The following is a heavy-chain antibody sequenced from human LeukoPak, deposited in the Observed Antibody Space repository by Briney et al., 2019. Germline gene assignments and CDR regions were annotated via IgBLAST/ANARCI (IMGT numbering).Heavy chain of an antibody. CDR2: ITDSGGDT. D-gene: IGHD6-6*01. Sequence: GGSLRLSCVASGFTFNSYAMSWVRQAPGKGLEWVSAITDSGGDTYHADSVKGRFTISRDNSKNTLYLQMNSLRAEDTAIYYCVKGSSSSRPYYFDHWAPGTLVTVSS. CDR1: GFTFNSYA. V-gene: IGHV3-23*01. J-gene: IGHJ4*02. CDR3: VKGSSSSRPYYFDH.